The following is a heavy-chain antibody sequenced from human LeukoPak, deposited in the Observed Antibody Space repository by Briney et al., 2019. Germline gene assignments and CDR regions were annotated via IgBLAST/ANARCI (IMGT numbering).Heavy chain of an antibody. CDR1: GGSISSYY. D-gene: IGHD2-2*02. V-gene: IGHV4-59*12. Sequence: SETLSLTCTVSGGSISSYYWSWIRQPPGKGLEWIGYIYYSGSTNYNPSLKSRVTISVDTSKNQFSLKLSSVTAADTAVYYCARDSSDCSSTSCYRGFDYWGQGTLVTVSS. J-gene: IGHJ4*02. CDR2: IYYSGST. CDR3: ARDSSDCSSTSCYRGFDY.